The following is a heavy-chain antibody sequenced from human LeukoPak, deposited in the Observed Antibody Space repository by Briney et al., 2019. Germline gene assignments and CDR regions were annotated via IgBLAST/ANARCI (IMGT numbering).Heavy chain of an antibody. CDR1: GYSFTNYW. Sequence: GESLKISCKGSGYSFTNYWIGWVRQMPGKGLEWMGIIYPGDSDTRYSPSFQGQVTMSADKSISTAYLQWSSLKASDTAMYYCARRLYISSWYFDYWGQGTLVTVSS. CDR3: ARRLYISSWYFDY. V-gene: IGHV5-51*01. CDR2: IYPGDSDT. D-gene: IGHD6-13*01. J-gene: IGHJ4*02.